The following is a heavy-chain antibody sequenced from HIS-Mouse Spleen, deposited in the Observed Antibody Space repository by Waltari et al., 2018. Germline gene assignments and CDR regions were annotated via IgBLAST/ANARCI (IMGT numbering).Heavy chain of an antibody. CDR2: IYLSGST. J-gene: IGHJ5*02. CDR3: ARVKT. CDR1: GYSIISVYY. Sequence: QVQLQESGPGLVKPSEALSLTCTVSGYSIISVYYRGWIRQPPGKGLGWIGSIYLSGSTYYNPSLKSRVTISVDTSKNQFSLKLSSVTAADTAVYYCARVKTWGQGTLVTVSS. V-gene: IGHV4-38-2*02.